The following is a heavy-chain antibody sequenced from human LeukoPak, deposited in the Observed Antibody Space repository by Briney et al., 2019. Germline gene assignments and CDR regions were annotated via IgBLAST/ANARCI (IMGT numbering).Heavy chain of an antibody. CDR1: GFTFSSYE. CDR3: ARDLELFSGSGYLN. D-gene: IGHD3-22*01. V-gene: IGHV3-7*01. CDR2: IKQDGSEK. J-gene: IGHJ4*02. Sequence: PGGSLGLSCAASGFTFSSYEMNWVRQAPGKGLEWVANIKQDGSEKYYVDSVKGRFTISRDNAKNSLYLQMNSLRADDTAVYYCARDLELFSGSGYLNWGQGTLVTVSS.